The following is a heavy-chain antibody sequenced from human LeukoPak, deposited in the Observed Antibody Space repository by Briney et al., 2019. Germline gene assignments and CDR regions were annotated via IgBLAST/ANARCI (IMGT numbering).Heavy chain of an antibody. CDR1: EYSLTTYY. CDR3: ASVYLYGMDV. J-gene: IGHJ6*02. Sequence: ASVKVSCKASEYSLTTYYMHWVRQAPGQGLEWMAIINPSGGGTKYAQKFQGRVTMTRDTPMNTVYMELSSLRTEDTAVYYCASVYLYGMDVWGQGTTVTVSS. V-gene: IGHV1-46*01. CDR2: INPSGGGT. D-gene: IGHD2-8*01.